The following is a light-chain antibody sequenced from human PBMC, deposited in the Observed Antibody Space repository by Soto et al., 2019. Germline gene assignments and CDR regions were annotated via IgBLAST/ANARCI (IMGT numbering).Light chain of an antibody. CDR2: AAS. CDR3: QQSYITPLT. CDR1: QSISSY. J-gene: IGKJ4*02. Sequence: DIQMTQSPSSLSASVGDSVTITCRASQSISSYLNWYQQKPGRAPKVLIYAASSLQSGVPSRFSGGGSGKDFTISLSRLQPEDFATYYCQQSYITPLTVGGGTKVEIK. V-gene: IGKV1-39*01.